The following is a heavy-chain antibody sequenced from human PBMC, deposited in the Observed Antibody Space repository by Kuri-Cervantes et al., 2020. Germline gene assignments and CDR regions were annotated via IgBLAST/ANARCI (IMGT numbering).Heavy chain of an antibody. CDR2: INPNSGGT. D-gene: IGHD2-15*01. CDR3: ARSPRYCSGGSCYPLYYFDY. V-gene: IGHV1-2*02. CDR1: GYTFTGYY. J-gene: IGHJ4*02. Sequence: ASVKVSCKASGYTFTGYYMHWVRQAPGQGLEWMGWINPNSGGTNYAQKFQGKVTMTRDTSISTAYMELSRLRSDDTAVYYCARSPRYCSGGSCYPLYYFDYWGQGTLVTVSS.